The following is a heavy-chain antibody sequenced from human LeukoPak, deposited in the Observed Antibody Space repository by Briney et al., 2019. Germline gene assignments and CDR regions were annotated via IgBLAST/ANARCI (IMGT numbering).Heavy chain of an antibody. CDR3: ARTSGCSSTSCYVGEFDP. J-gene: IGHJ5*02. D-gene: IGHD2-2*01. Sequence: ASVKVSCKASGYTFTSYGISWVRQAPGQGLEWMGWISAYNGNTNYAQKLQGRVTMTTDTSTSTAYMELRSLRSDDTAVYYCARTSGCSSTSCYVGEFDPWGQGTLVTVS. CDR1: GYTFTSYG. CDR2: ISAYNGNT. V-gene: IGHV1-18*01.